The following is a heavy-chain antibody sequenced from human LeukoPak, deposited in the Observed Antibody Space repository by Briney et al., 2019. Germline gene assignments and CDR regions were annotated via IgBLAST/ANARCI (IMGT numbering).Heavy chain of an antibody. CDR3: ARSCEYSSSFPFDY. Sequence: SQTLSLTCTVSGGSISSGGYYWSWIRQHPGKGLEWIGYIYYSGSTYYNPSLKSRVTISVDTSKNQFSLKLSSVTAADTAVYYCARSCEYSSSFPFDYWGQGTLVTVSS. J-gene: IGHJ4*02. D-gene: IGHD6-6*01. CDR1: GGSISSGGYY. CDR2: IYYSGST. V-gene: IGHV4-31*03.